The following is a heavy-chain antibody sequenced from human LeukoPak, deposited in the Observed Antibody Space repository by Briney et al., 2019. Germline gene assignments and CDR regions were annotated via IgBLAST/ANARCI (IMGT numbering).Heavy chain of an antibody. Sequence: SVKVSCKASGGTFSSYAISWVRQAPGQGLEWMGRIIPILGIANYAQKFQGRVTMTADESTRTVTMQLSSLRSEDTAVYYCAGFFYDNTNDAFDIWGQGTVVTVS. CDR2: IIPILGIA. V-gene: IGHV1-69*04. D-gene: IGHD2/OR15-2a*01. J-gene: IGHJ3*02. CDR3: AGFFYDNTNDAFDI. CDR1: GGTFSSYA.